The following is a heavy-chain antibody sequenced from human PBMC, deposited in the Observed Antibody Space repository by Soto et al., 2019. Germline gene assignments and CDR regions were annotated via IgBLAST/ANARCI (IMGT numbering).Heavy chain of an antibody. D-gene: IGHD3-10*01. CDR3: ARILGSHYDGAGTNYYYDGMDV. Sequence: SGPTLVNPTQTLTLTCTFSGFSLSTSGMCVSWIRQPPGTALEWLALIDWDDDKYYSTSLKTRLTISKDTSKKQVVLTMTNMDPVDTATYYRARILGSHYDGAGTNYYYDGMDVWGQGTTGTVAS. J-gene: IGHJ6*02. CDR1: GFSLSTSGMC. CDR2: IDWDDDK. V-gene: IGHV2-70*01.